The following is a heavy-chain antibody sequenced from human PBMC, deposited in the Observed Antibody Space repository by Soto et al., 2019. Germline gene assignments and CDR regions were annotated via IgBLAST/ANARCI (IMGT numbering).Heavy chain of an antibody. CDR1: RFTFSSYA. Sequence: PGGSLRLSCAASRFTFSSYAMSWVRQAPRKGLEWDSAISGSGGSTYYADSVKDRLTISRDNSKNTLYLQTNSLRAVDMAVYYCRFRFLEWLLGRDYWGHGTLVIVS. CDR3: RFRFLEWLLGRDY. CDR2: ISGSGGST. V-gene: IGHV3-23*01. J-gene: IGHJ4*01. D-gene: IGHD3-3*01.